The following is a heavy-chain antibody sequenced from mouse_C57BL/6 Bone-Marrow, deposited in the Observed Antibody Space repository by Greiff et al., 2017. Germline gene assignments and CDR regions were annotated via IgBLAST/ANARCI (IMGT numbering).Heavy chain of an antibody. V-gene: IGHV1-75*01. CDR3: ASITTVVARDAMDY. J-gene: IGHJ4*01. CDR1: GYTFTDYY. CDR2: IFPGSGST. D-gene: IGHD1-1*01. Sequence: QVQLQQSGPELVKPGASVKISCKASGYTFTDYYINWVKQRPGQGLEWIGWIFPGSGSTYYNEKFKGKATLTVDKSSSTAYMLLSSLTSEDSAVXFCASITTVVARDAMDYWGQGTSVTVSS.